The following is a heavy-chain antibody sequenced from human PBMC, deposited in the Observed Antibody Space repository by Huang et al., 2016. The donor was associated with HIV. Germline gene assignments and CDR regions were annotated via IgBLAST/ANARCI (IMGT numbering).Heavy chain of an antibody. J-gene: IGHJ4*02. Sequence: QVQLVQSRAEVKKPGASVKVSCKVSEYTLTELSIHWVRQPPGKGLEWMVGFDAEIGETIYAQKLQGRVTMTEDTSTGTAFMELSGLRPEDTAVYYCATGFDVFFDFWGQGTLVTVSS. CDR3: ATGFDVFFDF. CDR1: EYTLTELS. D-gene: IGHD3-9*01. CDR2: FDAEIGET. V-gene: IGHV1-24*01.